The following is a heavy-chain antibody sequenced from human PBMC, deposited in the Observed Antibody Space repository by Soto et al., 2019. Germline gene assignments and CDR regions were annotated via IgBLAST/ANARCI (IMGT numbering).Heavy chain of an antibody. Sequence: ETLSLTCTVSGGSISSYHWSWIRQPPGKGLEWIGYNYYSGSTNYNPSLKNRVTIPVDTSKNQFSLKLSSVTAADTAVYYCARVRGYSYGYGSFDYWGQGTLVTVSS. D-gene: IGHD5-18*01. J-gene: IGHJ4*02. CDR1: GGSISSYH. V-gene: IGHV4-59*01. CDR2: NYYSGST. CDR3: ARVRGYSYGYGSFDY.